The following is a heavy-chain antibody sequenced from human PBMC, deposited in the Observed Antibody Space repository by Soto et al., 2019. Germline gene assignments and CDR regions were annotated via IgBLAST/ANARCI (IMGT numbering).Heavy chain of an antibody. V-gene: IGHV3-21*06. D-gene: IGHD3-9*01. CDR3: ARWGDATGYYLDY. CDR1: GFIFRTYR. CDR2: ISGSSIYL. J-gene: IGHJ4*02. Sequence: ILSCAASGFIFRTYRMDVIRQAPLKVLEWIFFISGSSIYLYYAVSVKGRVTISRDNAKNSLHLQMDSLRPEDTAVYHCARWGDATGYYLDYWGQGMLVTVYS.